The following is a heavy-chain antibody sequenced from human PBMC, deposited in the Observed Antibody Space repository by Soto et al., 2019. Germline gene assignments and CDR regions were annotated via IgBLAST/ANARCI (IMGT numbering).Heavy chain of an antibody. Sequence: SGGSLRLSCSASGFTFSSYAMHWVRQAPGKGLEYVSAISSNGGSTYYADSVKGRFTISRDNSKNTLYLQMSSLRAEDTAVYYCVKDPTGSGGSPPAFDIWGQGTMVTVSS. CDR2: ISSNGGST. CDR3: VKDPTGSGGSPPAFDI. J-gene: IGHJ3*02. CDR1: GFTFSSYA. D-gene: IGHD2-15*01. V-gene: IGHV3-64D*06.